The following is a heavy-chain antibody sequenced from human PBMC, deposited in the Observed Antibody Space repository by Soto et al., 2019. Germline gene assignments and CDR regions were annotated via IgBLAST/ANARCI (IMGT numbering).Heavy chain of an antibody. V-gene: IGHV3-72*01. Sequence: GGALRLSCVGSGFIFRDYFMDWVRQAPGKGLEWVARSRNKLYGYTTEYAASVKGRFTISRDDSQNSLYLQMNSLKTEDTAVYYCAVDIVGTGSYWGQGTLVTVSS. CDR2: SRNKLYGYTT. CDR3: AVDIVGTGSY. CDR1: GFIFRDYF. D-gene: IGHD5-12*01. J-gene: IGHJ4*02.